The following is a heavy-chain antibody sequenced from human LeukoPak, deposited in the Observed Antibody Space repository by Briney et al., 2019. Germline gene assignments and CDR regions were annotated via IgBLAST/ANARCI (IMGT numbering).Heavy chain of an antibody. J-gene: IGHJ4*02. CDR2: ISYDGSNK. CDR3: AKELSSGWFLFDY. CDR1: GFTFSSYS. V-gene: IGHV3-30*18. Sequence: GGSLRLSCAASGFTFSSYSMNWVRQAPGKGLEWVAVISYDGSNKYYADSVKGRFTISRDNSKNTLYLQMNSLRAEDTAVYHCAKELSSGWFLFDYWGQGTLVTVSS. D-gene: IGHD6-19*01.